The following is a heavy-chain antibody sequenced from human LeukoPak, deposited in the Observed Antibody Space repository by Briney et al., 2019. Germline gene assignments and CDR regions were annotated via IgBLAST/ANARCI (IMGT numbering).Heavy chain of an antibody. J-gene: IGHJ4*02. CDR1: GGSISSGSYY. CDR2: IYYSGST. CDR3: AGGRYCSSTSCYDY. V-gene: IGHV4-61*10. Sequence: PSETLSLTCTVSGGSISSGSYYWSWIRQPAGKGLEWIGYIYYSGSTNYNPSLKSRVTISVDTSKNQFSLKLSSVTAADTAVYYCAGGRYCSSTSCYDYWGQGTLVTVSS. D-gene: IGHD2-2*01.